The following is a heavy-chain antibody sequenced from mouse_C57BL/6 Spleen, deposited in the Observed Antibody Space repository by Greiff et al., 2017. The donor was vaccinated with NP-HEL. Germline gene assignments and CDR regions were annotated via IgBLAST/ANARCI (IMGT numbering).Heavy chain of an antibody. D-gene: IGHD3-2*01. CDR2: INPNNGGT. CDR3: ARWRRQYAMDY. CDR1: GYTFTDYN. V-gene: IGHV1-18*01. Sequence: DVKLVESGPELVKPGASVKIPCKASGYTFTDYNMDWVKQSHGKSLEWIGDINPNNGGTIYNQKFKGKATLTVDKSSSTAYMELRSLTSEDTAVYYCARWRRQYAMDYWGQGTSVTVSS. J-gene: IGHJ4*01.